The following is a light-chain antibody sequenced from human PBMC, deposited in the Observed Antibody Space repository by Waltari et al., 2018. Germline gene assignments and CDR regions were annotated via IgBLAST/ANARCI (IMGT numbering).Light chain of an antibody. CDR2: QDI. J-gene: IGLJ3*02. V-gene: IGLV3-1*01. Sequence: SYELTQPPSVSVSPGQTASLTCSGDKLGDKYTCWYQQKPGQSPVLVIFQDIKRPSGIPERFSGSNSGNTATLTISGTQPMDEADYYCQAWDSSTVVFGGGTKLTVL. CDR1: KLGDKY. CDR3: QAWDSSTVV.